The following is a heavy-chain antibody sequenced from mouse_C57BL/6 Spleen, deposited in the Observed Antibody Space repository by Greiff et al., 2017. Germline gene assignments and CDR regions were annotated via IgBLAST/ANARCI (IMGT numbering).Heavy chain of an antibody. D-gene: IGHD1-1*01. CDR2: ISSGSSTI. CDR3: APLYYGSSYGAMDY. J-gene: IGHJ4*01. Sequence: EVQLVESGGGLVKPGGSLKLSCAASGFTFSDYGMHWVRQAPEKGLEWVAYISSGSSTIYYADTVKGRFTISRANAKNTLFLQMTSLRSEDTAMYYCAPLYYGSSYGAMDYWGQGTSVTVSS. CDR1: GFTFSDYG. V-gene: IGHV5-17*01.